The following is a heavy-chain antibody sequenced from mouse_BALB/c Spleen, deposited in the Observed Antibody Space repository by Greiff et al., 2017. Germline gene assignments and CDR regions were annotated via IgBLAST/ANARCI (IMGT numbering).Heavy chain of an antibody. CDR3: ARGGYYGSSAFAY. Sequence: EVMLVESGGGLVQPGGSLKLSCAASGFTFSSYTMSWVRQTPEKRLEWVAYISNGGGSTYYPDTVKGRFTISRDNAKNTLYLQMSSLKSEDTAMYYCARGGYYGSSAFAYWGQGTLVTVSA. J-gene: IGHJ3*01. V-gene: IGHV5-12-2*01. D-gene: IGHD1-1*01. CDR1: GFTFSSYT. CDR2: ISNGGGST.